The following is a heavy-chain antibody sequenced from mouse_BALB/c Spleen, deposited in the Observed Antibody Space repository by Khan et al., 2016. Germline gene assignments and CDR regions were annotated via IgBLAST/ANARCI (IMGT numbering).Heavy chain of an antibody. CDR3: ASYYGSSWYFDV. CDR2: INPSTGYT. Sequence: QVRLQQSGAELAKPGASVKMSCKASGYTFTSYWMHWVKQRPGQGLEWIGYINPSTGYTEYNQKFKDKATLTADKSSSTAYMQLSSLTSEDSAVYYCASYYGSSWYFDVWGAGTTVTVSS. CDR1: GYTFTSYW. J-gene: IGHJ1*01. D-gene: IGHD1-1*01. V-gene: IGHV1-7*01.